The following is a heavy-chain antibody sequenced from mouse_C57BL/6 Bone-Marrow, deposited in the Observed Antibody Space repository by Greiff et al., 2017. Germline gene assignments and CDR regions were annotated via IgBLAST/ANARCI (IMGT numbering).Heavy chain of an antibody. Sequence: QVQLQQPGAELVKPGASVKMSCKASGYTFTSYWITWVKQRPGQGLEWIGDIYPGSGSTNYNEKFKSKATLTVDTSSSTAYMQLSSLTSEDSAVYYCASGFITSASGYCDYGGQGTTLTVSS. CDR2: IYPGSGST. D-gene: IGHD1-1*01. V-gene: IGHV1-55*01. CDR3: ASGFITSASGYCDY. CDR1: GYTFTSYW. J-gene: IGHJ2*01.